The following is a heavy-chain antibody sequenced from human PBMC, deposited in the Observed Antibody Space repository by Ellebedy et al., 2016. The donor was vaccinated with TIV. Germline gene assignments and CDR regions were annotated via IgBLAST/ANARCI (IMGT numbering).Heavy chain of an antibody. CDR2: ISSNGGST. V-gene: IGHV3-64D*06. CDR3: VKDQGTSHAFDY. CDR1: GFTFSSYA. Sequence: GESLKISXSASGFTFSSYAMHWVRQAPGKGLEYVSAISSNGGSTYYADSVKGRFTISRDNSKNTLYLQMSSLRAEDTAVYYCVKDQGTSHAFDYWGQGTLVTVSS. J-gene: IGHJ4*02.